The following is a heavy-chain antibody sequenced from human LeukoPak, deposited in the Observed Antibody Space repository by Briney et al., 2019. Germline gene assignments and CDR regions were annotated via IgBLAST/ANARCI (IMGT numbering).Heavy chain of an antibody. CDR3: ARETYYDFWSGYSGYYGMDV. CDR2: ISSSSSYI. D-gene: IGHD3-3*01. CDR1: GFTFSSYG. J-gene: IGHJ6*02. V-gene: IGHV3-21*01. Sequence: GGSLRLSCAASGFTFSSYGMSWVRQAPGKGLEWVSSISSSSSYIYYADSVKGRFTISRDNAKNSLYLQMNSLRAEDTAVYYCARETYYDFWSGYSGYYGMDVWGQGTTVTVSS.